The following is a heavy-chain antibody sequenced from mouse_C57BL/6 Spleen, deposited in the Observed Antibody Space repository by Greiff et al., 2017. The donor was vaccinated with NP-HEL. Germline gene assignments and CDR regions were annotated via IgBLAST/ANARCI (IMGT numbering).Heavy chain of an antibody. CDR2: IYPRDGST. CDR3: AREGDNWDVYFDV. V-gene: IGHV1-78*01. J-gene: IGHJ1*03. D-gene: IGHD4-1*02. Sequence: VQLQQSDAELVKPGASVKISCKVSGYTFTDHTIHWMKQRPEQGLEWIGYIYPRDGSTKYNEKFKGKATLTADKSSSTAYMQLNSRTSEDSAVYFCAREGDNWDVYFDVWGTGTTVTVAS. CDR1: GYTFTDHT.